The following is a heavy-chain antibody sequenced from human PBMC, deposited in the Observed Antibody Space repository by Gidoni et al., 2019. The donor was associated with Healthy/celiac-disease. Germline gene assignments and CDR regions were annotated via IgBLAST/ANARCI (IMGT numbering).Heavy chain of an antibody. V-gene: IGHV1-3*01. CDR2: INAGNGNT. CDR3: AREGRYCSGGSCYEGAAFDI. Sequence: QVQLVQSGAEVKKPGASVKVSCKASGYTFTSYAMHWVRQAPGQRLEWMGWINAGNGNTKYSQKFQGRVTITRDTSASTAYMELSSLRSEDTAVYYCAREGRYCSGGSCYEGAAFDIWGQGTMVTVSS. J-gene: IGHJ3*02. D-gene: IGHD2-15*01. CDR1: GYTFTSYA.